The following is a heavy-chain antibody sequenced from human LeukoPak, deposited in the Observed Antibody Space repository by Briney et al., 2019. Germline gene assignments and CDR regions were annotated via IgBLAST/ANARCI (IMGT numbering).Heavy chain of an antibody. J-gene: IGHJ4*02. D-gene: IGHD3-10*01. CDR3: AKGVPDY. CDR1: GFSFSSNA. CDR2: IDDSGDST. Sequence: PEGSLRLSCAASGFSFSSNAMNWVRQAPGKGLEWVSAIDDSGDSTYYADSVKGRFTISRDNSRNRLYLQMDSLRGDDTALYYCAKGVPDYWGQGTLVTVSS. V-gene: IGHV3-23*01.